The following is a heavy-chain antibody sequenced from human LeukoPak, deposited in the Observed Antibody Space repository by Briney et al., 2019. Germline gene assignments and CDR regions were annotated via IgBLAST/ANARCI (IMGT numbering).Heavy chain of an antibody. CDR2: IYYSGST. J-gene: IGHJ4*02. Sequence: SEILSLTCTVSGGSISSGGYYWNWIRQHPGKGLEWIGYIYYSGSTYYNPSLKSRVVISVDTSKNQFSLKLSSVTAADTAVYYCARAPPFDYWGQGTLVTVSS. V-gene: IGHV4-31*03. CDR3: ARAPPFDY. CDR1: GGSISSGGYY.